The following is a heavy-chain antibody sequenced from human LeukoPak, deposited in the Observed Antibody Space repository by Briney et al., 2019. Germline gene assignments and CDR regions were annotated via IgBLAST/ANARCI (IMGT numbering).Heavy chain of an antibody. Sequence: GESLKISFQGSGYLFTSYWITWVRPMPGKGLEWMGIIYPGDSDTKYSPSFQGQVTISADKSISTAYLQWSSLKASDTAMYYCARRSYGGKDFDYWGQGTLVTVSS. CDR1: GYLFTSYW. CDR3: ARRSYGGKDFDY. CDR2: IYPGDSDT. D-gene: IGHD4-23*01. J-gene: IGHJ4*02. V-gene: IGHV5-51*01.